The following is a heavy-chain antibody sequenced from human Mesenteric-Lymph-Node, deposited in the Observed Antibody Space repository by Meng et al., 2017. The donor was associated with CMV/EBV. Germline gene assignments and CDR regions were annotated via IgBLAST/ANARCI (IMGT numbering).Heavy chain of an antibody. V-gene: IGHV4-38-2*02. Sequence: GSLRLSCIVSGYSIRDGYYWGWIRRPPGKGLEWIGNIYHSGNTYSNPSLKSRVTISLDTSKNQFSLKLSSVTAADTAVYYCAREGGSEAIFGGGSMDVWGQGTTVTVSS. J-gene: IGHJ6*02. CDR3: AREGGSEAIFGGGSMDV. D-gene: IGHD3-3*01. CDR1: GYSIRDGYY. CDR2: IYHSGNT.